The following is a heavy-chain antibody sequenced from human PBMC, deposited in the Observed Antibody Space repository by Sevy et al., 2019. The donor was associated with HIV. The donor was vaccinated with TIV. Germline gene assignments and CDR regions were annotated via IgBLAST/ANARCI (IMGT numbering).Heavy chain of an antibody. CDR1: GFTFSSYA. CDR2: ISGSGGST. J-gene: IGHJ4*02. D-gene: IGHD3-16*01. Sequence: GGSLRLSCAASGFTFSSYAMSWVRQAPGKGLEWVSAISGSGGSTYYADSVKGRFTISRDNSKNTLYLQMNSLRAEATAVYYCAKDRGGSDYYFDYWGQGTLVTVSS. CDR3: AKDRGGSDYYFDY. V-gene: IGHV3-23*01.